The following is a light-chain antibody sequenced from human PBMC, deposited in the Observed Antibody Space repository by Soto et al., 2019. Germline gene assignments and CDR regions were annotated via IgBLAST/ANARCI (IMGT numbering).Light chain of an antibody. V-gene: IGLV2-11*01. CDR2: DVS. J-gene: IGLJ1*01. CDR3: CSYAGSYTHYV. Sequence: QSALTQPRSVSGSPGQSVTISCTGTSGDVGGYNYVSWYQEHPGKAPKLMIYDVSKRPSGVPDRFSGSKSGNTASLTISGLQAEDEADYYCCSYAGSYTHYVFGTGTKLTVL. CDR1: SGDVGGYNY.